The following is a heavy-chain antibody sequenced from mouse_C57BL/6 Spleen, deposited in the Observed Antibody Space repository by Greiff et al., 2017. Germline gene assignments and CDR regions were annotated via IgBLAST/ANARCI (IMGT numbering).Heavy chain of an antibody. CDR1: GYAFSSYW. D-gene: IGHD1-1*01. Sequence: QVQLQQSGAELVKPGASVKISCKASGYAFSSYWMNWVKQRPGKGLEWIGQIYPGDGDTNYNGKFKGKATLTADKSSSTAYMQLSSLTSEDSAVYICAREALDDGSFPHFGYWGQGTTLTVSS. CDR3: AREALDDGSFPHFGY. CDR2: IYPGDGDT. V-gene: IGHV1-80*01. J-gene: IGHJ2*01.